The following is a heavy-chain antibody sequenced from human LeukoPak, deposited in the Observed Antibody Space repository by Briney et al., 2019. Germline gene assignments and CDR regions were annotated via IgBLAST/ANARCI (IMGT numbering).Heavy chain of an antibody. Sequence: SETLSLTCTVSGGSISSSSYYWGWIRQPPGKGLEWIGSFYYSGSTYYNPSLKSRVTISVDTSKNQFSLKLNSVTAADTAVYYCARHRSSYGQTHHFDYWGQGTLVSVSS. V-gene: IGHV4-39*01. CDR3: ARHRSSYGQTHHFDY. CDR2: FYYSGST. D-gene: IGHD5-18*01. CDR1: GGSISSSSYY. J-gene: IGHJ4*02.